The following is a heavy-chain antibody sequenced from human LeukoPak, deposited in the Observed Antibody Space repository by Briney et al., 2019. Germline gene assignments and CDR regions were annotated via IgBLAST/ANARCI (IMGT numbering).Heavy chain of an antibody. V-gene: IGHV1-69*13. CDR2: IIPIFGTA. D-gene: IGHD2-2*01. CDR3: ALSGPAAMPFDYGMDV. J-gene: IGHJ6*02. Sequence: GASVKVSCKASGYTFTSYAISWVRQAPGQGLEWMGGIIPIFGTANYAQKFQGRVTITADESTSTAYMELSSLRSEDTAVYYCALSGPAAMPFDYGMDVWGQGTTVTVSS. CDR1: GYTFTSYA.